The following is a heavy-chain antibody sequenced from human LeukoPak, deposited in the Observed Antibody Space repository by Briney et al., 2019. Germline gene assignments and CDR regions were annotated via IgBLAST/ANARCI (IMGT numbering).Heavy chain of an antibody. CDR2: IYTSGST. J-gene: IGHJ5*02. CDR1: GGSISSYY. CDR3: ARAYYDYVWGSYRPVGESVRFDP. V-gene: IGHV4-4*07. Sequence: PSETLSLTCTVPGGSISSYYWSWIRQPAGKGLEWIGRIYTSGSTNYNPSLKSRVTMSVDTSKNQFSLKLSSVTAADTAVYYCARAYYDYVWGSYRPVGESVRFDPWGQGTLVTVSS. D-gene: IGHD3-16*01.